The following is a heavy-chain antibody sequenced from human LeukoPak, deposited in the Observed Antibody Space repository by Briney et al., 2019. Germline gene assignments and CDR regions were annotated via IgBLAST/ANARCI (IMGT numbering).Heavy chain of an antibody. CDR3: ARSPSGSYYYFDY. CDR2: IYYSGST. Sequence: GSLRLSCAASGFTFSSYWMSWVRQPPGKGLEWIGSIYYSGSTYYNPSLKSRVTISVDTSKNQFSLKLSSVTAADTAVYYCARSPSGSYYYFDYWGQGTLVTVSS. CDR1: GFTFSSYW. V-gene: IGHV4-39*01. D-gene: IGHD1-26*01. J-gene: IGHJ4*02.